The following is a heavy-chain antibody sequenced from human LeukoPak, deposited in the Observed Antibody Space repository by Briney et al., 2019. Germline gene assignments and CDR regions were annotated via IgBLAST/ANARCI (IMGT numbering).Heavy chain of an antibody. D-gene: IGHD6-13*01. J-gene: IGHJ4*02. V-gene: IGHV3-48*02. Sequence: GGSLRLSCAASGFTFSSYEMNWVRQAPGKGLEWVSLISGSSSNIYYADSVKGRFTISRDNAKNSLYLQMNSLRDEDTAVYYCARDRGSSSWPYFDYWGQGTVVTVSS. CDR2: ISGSSSNI. CDR1: GFTFSSYE. CDR3: ARDRGSSSWPYFDY.